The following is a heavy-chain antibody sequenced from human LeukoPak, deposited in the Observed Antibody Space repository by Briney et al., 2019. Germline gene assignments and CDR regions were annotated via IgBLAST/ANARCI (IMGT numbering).Heavy chain of an antibody. D-gene: IGHD2-8*01. CDR2: IYYSGST. CDR1: GGSISSSSYY. CDR3: ARVGRGLRNWFVLNWFDP. Sequence: SETLSLTCTVSGGSISSSSYYWGWIRQPPGKGLEWIGSIYYSGSTYYNPSLKSRVTISVDTSKDQFSLKLSSVTAADTAVYYCARVGRGLRNWFVLNWFDPWGQGTLVTVSS. J-gene: IGHJ5*02. V-gene: IGHV4-39*07.